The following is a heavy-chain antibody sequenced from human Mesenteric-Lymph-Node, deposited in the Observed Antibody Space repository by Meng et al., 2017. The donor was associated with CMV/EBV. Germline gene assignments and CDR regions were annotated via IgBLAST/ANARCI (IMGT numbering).Heavy chain of an antibody. CDR2: ISAYNGNT. CDR1: YG. V-gene: IGHV1-18*04. D-gene: IGHD3-22*01. J-gene: IGHJ4*02. CDR3: ARDQNTARHYYDSSGYYLTNFVY. Sequence: YGSSWVRQAPGQGLEWLGWISAYNGNTNYAQKLQGRVTMTTDTSTSTAYMELRSLRSDDTAVYYCARDQNTARHYYDSSGYYLTNFVYWGQGTLVTVSS.